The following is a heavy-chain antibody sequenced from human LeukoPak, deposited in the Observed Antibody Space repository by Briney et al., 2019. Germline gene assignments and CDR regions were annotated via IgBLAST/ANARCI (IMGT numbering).Heavy chain of an antibody. V-gene: IGHV3-11*05. CDR1: GFTFSDYY. CDR2: ISSSSSYT. CDR3: ARDREDCSSTSCYEARTGAFDI. D-gene: IGHD2-2*01. Sequence: PGGSLRLSCAASGFTFSDYYMSWIRQAPGKGLEWVSYISSSSSYTNYADSVKGRFTISRDNAKNSLYLQMNSLRAEDTAVCYCARDREDCSSTSCYEARTGAFDIWGQGTMVTVSS. J-gene: IGHJ3*02.